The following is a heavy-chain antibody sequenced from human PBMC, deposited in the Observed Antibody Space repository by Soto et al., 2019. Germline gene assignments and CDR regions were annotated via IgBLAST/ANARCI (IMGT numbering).Heavy chain of an antibody. CDR3: ATSRTFDY. CDR1: GFTFSSYW. CDR2: IKQDGSEK. V-gene: IGHV3-7*01. D-gene: IGHD6-13*01. J-gene: IGHJ4*02. Sequence: GVLRLSCVVSGFTFSSYWMNWVRQAPGKGLEWVANIKQDGSEKYYVDSAKGRFTISRDNAKNSLYLQMNSLSAEDTAIYYCATSRTFDYWGQGTLVTVPQ.